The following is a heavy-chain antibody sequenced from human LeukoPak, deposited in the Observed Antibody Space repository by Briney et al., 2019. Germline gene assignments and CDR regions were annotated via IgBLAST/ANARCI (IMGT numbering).Heavy chain of an antibody. Sequence: GGSLRLSCAASGFTFSSYAMSWVRQAPGKGLEWVSAISGNGGSTYYADSVKGRFTISRDNSKNALYLQMNSLRAEDTAVYYCAKDLSYDTGGQDHWGQGTLVTVSS. CDR1: GFTFSSYA. D-gene: IGHD3-22*01. V-gene: IGHV3-23*01. CDR3: AKDLSYDTGGQDH. CDR2: ISGNGGST. J-gene: IGHJ4*02.